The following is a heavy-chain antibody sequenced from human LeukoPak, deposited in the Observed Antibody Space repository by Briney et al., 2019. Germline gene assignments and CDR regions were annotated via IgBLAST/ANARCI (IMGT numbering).Heavy chain of an antibody. D-gene: IGHD3-3*01. CDR3: ARDPTRITIFGVAMGAFDI. CDR1: GYTFTGYY. Sequence: GASVKVSCKASGYTFTGYYMHWVRQAPGQGLEWMGRINSNSGGTNYAQKFQGRVTMTRDTSISTAYMELSRLRSDDTAVYYCARDPTRITIFGVAMGAFDIWGQGTMVTVSS. V-gene: IGHV1-2*06. CDR2: INSNSGGT. J-gene: IGHJ3*02.